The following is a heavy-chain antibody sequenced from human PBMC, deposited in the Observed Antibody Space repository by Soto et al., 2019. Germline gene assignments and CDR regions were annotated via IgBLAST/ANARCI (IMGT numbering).Heavy chain of an antibody. D-gene: IGHD5-18*01. CDR1: GYTFTSYG. CDR3: AISTHSYGYYYYYYGMDV. V-gene: IGHV1-18*01. Sequence: VQSGAEVKKPGASVKVSCKASGYTFTSYGISWVRQAPGQGLEWMGWISAYNGNTNYAQKLQGRVTMTTDTSTSTAYMELRSLRSDDTAVYYCAISTHSYGYYYYYYGMDVWGQGTTVTVSS. J-gene: IGHJ6*02. CDR2: ISAYNGNT.